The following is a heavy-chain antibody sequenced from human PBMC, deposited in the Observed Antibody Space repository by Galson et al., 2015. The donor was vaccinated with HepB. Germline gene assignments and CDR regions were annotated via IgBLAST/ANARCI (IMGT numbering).Heavy chain of an antibody. CDR3: TRVQWYPDGFDF. CDR1: GFSLSSYT. CDR2: ISGSGVSI. J-gene: IGHJ3*01. D-gene: IGHD2-15*01. V-gene: IGHV3-21*01. Sequence: SLRLSCAASGFSLSSYTIHWVRQPPGRGLEWVSSISGSGVSIYFADSMKGRFSVSRDHVKDSVHLQMNNLRADDTALYYCTRVQWYPDGFDFWGQGTMVTVSS.